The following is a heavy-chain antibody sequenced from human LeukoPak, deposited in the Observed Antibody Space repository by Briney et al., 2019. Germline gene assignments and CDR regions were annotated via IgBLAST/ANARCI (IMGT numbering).Heavy chain of an antibody. Sequence: GGSLRLSCSASGFNFTNYAMTWVRQAPGKGLEWVSAISTSGDSTYYADSVKGRFTMSRDNSKNTLYLQMSYLRAEDTALYYCAKATASSLDYFDYWGQGTLVTVSS. J-gene: IGHJ4*02. D-gene: IGHD2-2*01. CDR2: ISTSGDST. CDR1: GFNFTNYA. V-gene: IGHV3-23*01. CDR3: AKATASSLDYFDY.